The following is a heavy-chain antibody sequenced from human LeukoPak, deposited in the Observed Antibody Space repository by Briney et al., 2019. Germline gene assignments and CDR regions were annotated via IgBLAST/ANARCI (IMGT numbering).Heavy chain of an antibody. Sequence: PGGSLRLSCAASGFTFSSYAMSWVRQAPGKGLEWVSAISGSGGSTYYADSVKGRFTISRDNSKNTLYLQMNSLRAEDTAVYYCAKRMITFGGVIGSYFDYWGQGTLVTVSS. V-gene: IGHV3-23*01. D-gene: IGHD3-16*02. J-gene: IGHJ4*02. CDR3: AKRMITFGGVIGSYFDY. CDR1: GFTFSSYA. CDR2: ISGSGGST.